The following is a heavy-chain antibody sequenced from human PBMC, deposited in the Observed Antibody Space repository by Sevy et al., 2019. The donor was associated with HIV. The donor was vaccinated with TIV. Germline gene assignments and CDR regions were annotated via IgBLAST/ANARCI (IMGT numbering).Heavy chain of an antibody. Sequence: GGSLRLSCAASGFTFSSYAMHWVRQAPGKGLEWVAVISYDGSNKYYADSVKGRFTISRENSKNTLYLQMNSLRAEDTAVYYCAREGYCSSTSCYGFVYWGQGTLVTVSS. CDR1: GFTFSSYA. CDR3: AREGYCSSTSCYGFVY. D-gene: IGHD2-2*01. CDR2: ISYDGSNK. V-gene: IGHV3-30-3*01. J-gene: IGHJ4*02.